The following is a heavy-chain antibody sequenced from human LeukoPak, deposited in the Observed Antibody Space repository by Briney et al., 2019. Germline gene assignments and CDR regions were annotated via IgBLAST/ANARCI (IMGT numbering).Heavy chain of an antibody. V-gene: IGHV1-24*01. Sequence: ASVKVSCKVSGYTLTELSMHWVRQAPGKGLEWMGGFDPEDGETIYAQKFQGRVTMTEDTSTDTAYMELSSLSSEDTAVYYCATHIPLVGATVAAHFDYWGQGTLVTVSS. D-gene: IGHD1-26*01. CDR3: ATHIPLVGATVAAHFDY. CDR1: GYTLTELS. CDR2: FDPEDGET. J-gene: IGHJ4*02.